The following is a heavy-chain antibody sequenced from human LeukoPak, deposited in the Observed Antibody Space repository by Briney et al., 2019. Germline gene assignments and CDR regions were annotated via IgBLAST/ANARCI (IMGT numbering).Heavy chain of an antibody. CDR1: GGSISSYY. J-gene: IGHJ4*02. CDR3: AIGVVVAGLRYYFDS. CDR2: IYSTGST. D-gene: IGHD6-19*01. V-gene: IGHV4-4*07. Sequence: SETLSLTCTVSGGSISSYYWSWIRQPAGKGLDWIGRIYSTGSTKYSPSLESRLTMSLDTSKDQFSLKLTSVTAADTAVYYCAIGVVVAGLRYYFDSWGQGSLVSVSS.